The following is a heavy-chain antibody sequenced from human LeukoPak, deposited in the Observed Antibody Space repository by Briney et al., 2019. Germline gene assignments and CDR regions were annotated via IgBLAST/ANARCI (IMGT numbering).Heavy chain of an antibody. CDR3: ARIGFSSSWYARGAFDI. CDR1: GGSISSGSYY. Sequence: SQTLSLTCTVSGGSISSGSYYWSWIRQPAGKGLEWIGRIYTSGSTNYNPSLKSRVTVSVDTSKNQFSLKLSSVTAADTAVYYCARIGFSSSWYARGAFDIWGQGTMVTVSS. V-gene: IGHV4-61*02. J-gene: IGHJ3*02. CDR2: IYTSGST. D-gene: IGHD6-13*01.